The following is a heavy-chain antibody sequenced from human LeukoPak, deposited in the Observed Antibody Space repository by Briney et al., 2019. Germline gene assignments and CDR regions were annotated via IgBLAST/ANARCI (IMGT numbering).Heavy chain of an antibody. CDR2: ISSSSSYI. D-gene: IGHD6-13*01. V-gene: IGHV3-21*04. J-gene: IGHJ4*02. CDR3: ARSIDSSSWTL. Sequence: RGSLRLSCAASGFTFSSYSMNWVRQAPGKELEWVSSISSSSSYIYYADSVKGRFTISRDNAKNSLYLQMNSLRAEDTAVYYCARSIDSSSWTLWGQGTLVTVSS. CDR1: GFTFSSYS.